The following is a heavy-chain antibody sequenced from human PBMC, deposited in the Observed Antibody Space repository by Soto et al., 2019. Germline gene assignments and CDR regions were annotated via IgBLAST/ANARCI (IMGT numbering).Heavy chain of an antibody. CDR1: GYSFTTYW. D-gene: IGHD3-22*01. CDR3: ARHLYHDSSGIYSPFDY. J-gene: IGHJ4*02. Sequence: GESLKISCKGSGYSFTTYWIGWVRQMPGKGLEWMGIIYPGDSDTRYSPTFQGQVTISADRSISTAYLQWSSLKASDTAMYYCARHLYHDSSGIYSPFDYWGQGIQVTVSA. V-gene: IGHV5-51*01. CDR2: IYPGDSDT.